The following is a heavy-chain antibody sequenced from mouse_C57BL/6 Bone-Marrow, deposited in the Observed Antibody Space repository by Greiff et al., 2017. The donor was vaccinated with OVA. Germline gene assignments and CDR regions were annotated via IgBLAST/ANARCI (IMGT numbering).Heavy chain of an antibody. Sequence: EVQLVESGGGLVKPGGSLKLSCAASGFTFSSYAMSWVRQTPEKRLEWVATISDGGSYTYYPDNVKGRFTISRDNAKNNLYLQMSHLKAEDTATYYCARTRTGYYAMDYWGQGTSVTVSS. D-gene: IGHD4-1*01. CDR1: GFTFSSYA. J-gene: IGHJ4*01. CDR2: ISDGGSYT. CDR3: ARTRTGYYAMDY. V-gene: IGHV5-4*01.